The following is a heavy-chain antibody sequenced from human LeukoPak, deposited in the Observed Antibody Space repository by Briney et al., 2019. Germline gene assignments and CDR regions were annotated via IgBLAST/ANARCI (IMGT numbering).Heavy chain of an antibody. J-gene: IGHJ4*02. Sequence: SETLSLTCTVSGGSISSNSYYWGWFRKPPGKGLEWIGTIFYSGSTYYNASLKSRVTISVDTSKNQFSLKLSSVTAADTAVYYCARLVPMVRGVEPYYFDYWGQGTLVTVSS. CDR1: GGSISSNSYY. V-gene: IGHV4-39*01. D-gene: IGHD3-10*01. CDR3: ARLVPMVRGVEPYYFDY. CDR2: IFYSGST.